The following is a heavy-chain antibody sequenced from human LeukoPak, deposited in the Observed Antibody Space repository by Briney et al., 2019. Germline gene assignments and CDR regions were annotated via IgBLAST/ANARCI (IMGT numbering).Heavy chain of an antibody. D-gene: IGHD5-12*01. Sequence: ASVKVSCKGSGYTFTSYGISWVRQAPGQGLEWMGWISAYNGNTNYAQKFQGRVTMTRDTSISTAYMELSRLRSDDTAVYYCARVYIAGGYVFDYWGQGTLVTVSS. CDR2: ISAYNGNT. CDR3: ARVYIAGGYVFDY. CDR1: GYTFTSYG. V-gene: IGHV1-18*01. J-gene: IGHJ4*02.